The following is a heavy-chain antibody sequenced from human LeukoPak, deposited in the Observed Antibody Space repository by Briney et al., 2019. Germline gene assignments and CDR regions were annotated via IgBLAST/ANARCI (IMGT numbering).Heavy chain of an antibody. D-gene: IGHD2-2*01. V-gene: IGHV3-23*01. CDR3: AKDFTHTNYYFDY. J-gene: IGHJ4*02. CDR2: ISGSASNT. Sequence: PGGPLRLSCVASGFTFTQFGMAWVRQSPGRGLEWVSSISGSASNTYYADSVKGRFTISRDNSKNTLYLQMNSLRAEDTALYYCAKDFTHTNYYFDYWGQGTLVTVSS. CDR1: GFTFTQFG.